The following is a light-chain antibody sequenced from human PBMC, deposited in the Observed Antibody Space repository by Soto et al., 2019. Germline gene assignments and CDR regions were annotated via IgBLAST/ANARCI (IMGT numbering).Light chain of an antibody. J-gene: IGLJ1*01. CDR2: QVT. CDR3: TSYSSTDSFCV. V-gene: IGLV2-14*01. CDR1: SSDVGAYHY. Sequence: QSVLTQPASVSGSPGQSITISCTGTSSDVGAYHYVSWYQHHPGKAPKLMIYQVTKRPSGVSDRFSGSKSGNTASLTISGLRADDEADYYCTSYSSTDSFCVFGTGTKLTVL.